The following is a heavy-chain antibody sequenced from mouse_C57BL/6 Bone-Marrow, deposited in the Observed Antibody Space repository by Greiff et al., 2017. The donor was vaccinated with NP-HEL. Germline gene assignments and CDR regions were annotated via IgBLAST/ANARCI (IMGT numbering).Heavy chain of an antibody. J-gene: IGHJ4*01. Sequence: QVRLQQPGAELVKPGASVKLSCKASGYTFTSYWMQWVKQRPGQGLEWIGEIDPSDSYTNYNQKFKGKATLTVDTSSSTAYMQLSSLTSEDSAVYYCSGTAGYYAMDYWGQGTSVTVSA. CDR1: GYTFTSYW. CDR3: SGTAGYYAMDY. V-gene: IGHV1-50*01. CDR2: IDPSDSYT. D-gene: IGHD2-14*01.